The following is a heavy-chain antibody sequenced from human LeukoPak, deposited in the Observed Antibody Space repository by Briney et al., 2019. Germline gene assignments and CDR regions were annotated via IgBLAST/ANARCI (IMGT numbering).Heavy chain of an antibody. CDR1: GFTFSTYT. V-gene: IGHV3-30-3*01. D-gene: IGHD5-12*01. CDR3: ARDLSGYSFDH. Sequence: EPGRSLRLSCAASGFTFSTYTMHWVRQAPGKGLEWVAVISYDGSNKYYADSVKGRLTISRDNSKNTLDLQMNSLRSEDTAVYYCARDLSGYSFDHWGQGTLVTVSS. J-gene: IGHJ4*02. CDR2: ISYDGSNK.